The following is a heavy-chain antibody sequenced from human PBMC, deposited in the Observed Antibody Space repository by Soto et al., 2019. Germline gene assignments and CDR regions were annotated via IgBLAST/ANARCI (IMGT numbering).Heavy chain of an antibody. D-gene: IGHD2-2*02. V-gene: IGHV4-59*08. CDR3: AGLGGCSSTSCYTGLSLGAYYYMDV. CDR1: GGSISSYY. Sequence: PSETLSLTCTVSGGSISSYYWSWIRQPPGKGLEWIGYIYYSGSTNYNPSLKSRVTISVDTSKNQFSLKLSSVTAADTAVYYCAGLGGCSSTSCYTGLSLGAYYYMDVWGKGTTVTVSS. J-gene: IGHJ6*03. CDR2: IYYSGST.